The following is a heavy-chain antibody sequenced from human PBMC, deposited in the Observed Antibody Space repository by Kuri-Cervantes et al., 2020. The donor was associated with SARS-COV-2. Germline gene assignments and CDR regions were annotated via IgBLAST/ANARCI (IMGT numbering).Heavy chain of an antibody. CDR1: GFTFSGSA. CDR2: IRSKANSYAT. CDR3: TTEKYQLLSYYYYYMDV. D-gene: IGHD2-2*01. J-gene: IGHJ6*03. V-gene: IGHV3-73*01. Sequence: GESLKISCAASGFTFSGSAMHWVRQASGKGLEWVGRIRSKANSYATAYAASVKGRFTISRDDSKNTLYLQMNSLKTGDTAVYYCTTEKYQLLSYYYYYMDVWGKGTTVTVSS.